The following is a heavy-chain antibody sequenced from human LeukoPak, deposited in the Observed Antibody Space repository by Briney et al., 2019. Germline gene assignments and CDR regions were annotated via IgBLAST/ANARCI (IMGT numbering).Heavy chain of an antibody. CDR2: INQDANET. Sequence: PGGSLRLSCAASRFTFSTYWMSWVRQAPGMGLEWVANINQDANETNYVASVKGRFTISRDNAKTSLYLQMNSLRAEDTAVYYCARDSPSGGFDSWGLGTLVTVSS. CDR3: ARDSPSGGFDS. J-gene: IGHJ4*02. D-gene: IGHD6-19*01. CDR1: RFTFSTYW. V-gene: IGHV3-7*01.